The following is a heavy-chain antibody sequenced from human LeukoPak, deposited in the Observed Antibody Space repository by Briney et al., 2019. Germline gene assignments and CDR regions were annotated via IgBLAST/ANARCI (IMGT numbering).Heavy chain of an antibody. J-gene: IGHJ4*02. CDR2: ISSSSSYI. CDR1: GLTFSSYS. D-gene: IGHD1-1*01. CDR3: AKRYNSEYLAPVQN. Sequence: GGSLRLSCAASGLTFSSYSMNWVRQAPGKGLEWVSSISSSSSYIYYADSVKGRFTISRDNAKNTLYLQMNSLRAEDTAVYYCAKRYNSEYLAPVQNWGQGTLVTVSS. V-gene: IGHV3-21*04.